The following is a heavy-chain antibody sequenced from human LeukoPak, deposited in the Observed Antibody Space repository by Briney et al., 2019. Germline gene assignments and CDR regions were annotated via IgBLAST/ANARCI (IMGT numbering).Heavy chain of an antibody. CDR1: GYSISSGYS. CDR2: IYHSGRT. D-gene: IGHD6-19*01. Sequence: PSETLSLTCTVSGYSISSGYSWGWIRQSPGKGLEWIGTIYHSGRTYYNPSLKSRVTISVDTSKNQFSLKLSSVTAADTAVYYCARDLGQWLVKYYFDYWGQGTLVTVSS. J-gene: IGHJ4*02. CDR3: ARDLGQWLVKYYFDY. V-gene: IGHV4-38-2*02.